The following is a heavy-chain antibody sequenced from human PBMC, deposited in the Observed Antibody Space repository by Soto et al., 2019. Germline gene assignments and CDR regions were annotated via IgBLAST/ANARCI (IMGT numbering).Heavy chain of an antibody. CDR2: ISGSVVST. Sequence: LQLSCAASAFPFSSYAMSWFRPAPGKGLESVSAISGSVVSTYYADSEKSRFTISRDNSKNTLYLQMNNLRAENTAVYYCAKGSSSGWAYYYYGMDVWGQGTTVTVSS. D-gene: IGHD3-22*01. CDR3: AKGSSSGWAYYYYGMDV. CDR1: AFPFSSYA. V-gene: IGHV3-23*01. J-gene: IGHJ6*02.